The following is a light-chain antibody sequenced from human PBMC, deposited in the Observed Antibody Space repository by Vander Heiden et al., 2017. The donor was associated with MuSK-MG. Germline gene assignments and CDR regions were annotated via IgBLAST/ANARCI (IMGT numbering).Light chain of an antibody. Sequence: DIQMTQSPSSLSASVGDRVTITCRASQSISSYLNWYQQKPGKAPKLLIYAASSWQSGGPSRLSGSGSGTDFTLTINSRQPEDFATYYCQQRYSTPVILDGGTKVKIK. J-gene: IGKJ4*01. CDR1: QSISSY. CDR3: QQRYSTPVI. V-gene: IGKV1-39*01. CDR2: AAS.